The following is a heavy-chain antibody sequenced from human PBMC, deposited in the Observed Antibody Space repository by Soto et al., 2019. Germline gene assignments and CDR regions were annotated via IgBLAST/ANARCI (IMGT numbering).Heavy chain of an antibody. D-gene: IGHD6-19*01. Sequence: PGGSLRLSCAASGFTFSSYEMNWVRQAPGKGLEWVSYISSSGSTIYYADSVKGRFTISRDNAKNSLYLQMNSLRAEDTAVYYCAREGAVAGKGHDASDIWGQGTMVTVSS. CDR2: ISSSGSTI. CDR3: AREGAVAGKGHDASDI. CDR1: GFTFSSYE. V-gene: IGHV3-48*03. J-gene: IGHJ3*02.